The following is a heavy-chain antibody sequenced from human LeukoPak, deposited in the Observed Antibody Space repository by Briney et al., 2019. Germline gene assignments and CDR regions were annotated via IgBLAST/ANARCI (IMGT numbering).Heavy chain of an antibody. D-gene: IGHD3-10*01. Sequence: GGSLRSSCAASGFTFSSYGMSWVRQAPGKGLEWVSAISGGGGSTYYADAVKGRFTISRENSKNTLYLQMNSRRAKDTAVYYCAKAGYGSGSYSLPIYYFDYWGQGTLVTVSS. J-gene: IGHJ4*02. CDR2: ISGGGGST. CDR3: AKAGYGSGSYSLPIYYFDY. V-gene: IGHV3-23*01. CDR1: GFTFSSYG.